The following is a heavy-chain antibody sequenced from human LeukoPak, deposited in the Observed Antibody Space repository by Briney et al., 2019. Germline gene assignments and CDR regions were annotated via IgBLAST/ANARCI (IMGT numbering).Heavy chain of an antibody. J-gene: IGHJ4*02. D-gene: IGHD2-15*01. CDR2: IRSKANSYAT. V-gene: IGHV3-73*01. CDR1: GFTFSGSG. Sequence: GGSLRLSCAASGFTFSGSGMHWVGQASGKGLEWVGRIRSKANSYATAYAASVKGRFTISRDDSKNTAYLQMNSLKTEDTAVYYCTRHVHCSGGSCNHDYWGQGTLVTVSS. CDR3: TRHVHCSGGSCNHDY.